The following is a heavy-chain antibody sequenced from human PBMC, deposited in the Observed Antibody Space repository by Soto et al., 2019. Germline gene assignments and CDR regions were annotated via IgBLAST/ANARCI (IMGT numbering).Heavy chain of an antibody. V-gene: IGHV3-23*01. J-gene: IGHJ3*02. CDR3: AHPRGYGVFDAYDI. CDR2: ISAGGGST. D-gene: IGHD4-17*01. CDR1: GFTVSSNY. Sequence: SLRLSCAASGFTVSSNYMNWVRQAPGKGLEWVSAISAGGGSTYYADSVTGRFTISRDNSINTLYMQMNGLRTEDPAVYYCAHPRGYGVFDAYDIWGQGAMVTVSS.